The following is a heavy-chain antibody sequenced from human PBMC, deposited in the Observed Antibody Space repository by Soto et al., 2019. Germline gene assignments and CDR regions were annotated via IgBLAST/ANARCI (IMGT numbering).Heavy chain of an antibody. Sequence: QVHLVESGGGVVQPGGSLRLSCAASGFTFSVFGMHWVRQAPGKWPEWVAVISFEGNSKQYADSVRGRFSISRDNAKNTLSLLMDSLRPEDTALYYCAKTITLSPSDDSRGRGALIDHWGQGTLVTVSS. J-gene: IGHJ4*02. V-gene: IGHV3-30*18. D-gene: IGHD6-19*01. CDR2: ISFEGNSK. CDR1: GFTFSVFG. CDR3: AKTITLSPSDDSRGRGALIDH.